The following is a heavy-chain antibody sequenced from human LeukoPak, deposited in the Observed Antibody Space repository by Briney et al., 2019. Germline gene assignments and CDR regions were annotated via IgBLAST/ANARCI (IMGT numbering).Heavy chain of an antibody. CDR1: GGTFSSYG. J-gene: IGHJ6*03. CDR2: IIPILGRA. CDR3: AGIPKSHYGDYYYYMDV. D-gene: IGHD3-10*01. V-gene: IGHV1-69*10. Sequence: ASVKVSCKASGGTFSSYGISWVRQAPGQGLEWMGGIIPILGRANYAQKFQGKVTITADESTSTAYMEVSSLRSEDTAVYFCAGIPKSHYGDYYYYMDVWGKGTTVTISS.